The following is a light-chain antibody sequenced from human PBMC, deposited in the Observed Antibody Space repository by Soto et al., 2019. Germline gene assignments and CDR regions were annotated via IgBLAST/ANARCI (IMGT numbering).Light chain of an antibody. V-gene: IGLV2-11*01. J-gene: IGLJ3*02. CDR1: SRNVGGYDY. CDR3: GSFAISYIHVL. CDR2: DLN. Sequence: QSALTQPRSVYGAPGQSVTISCTGTSRNVGGYDYVSWYQHHPGRAPKVVIYDLNKPPSGVPDRLSGSKSGNTASLTISGLQAEYGHDYYCGSFAISYIHVLFVGGTTLTV.